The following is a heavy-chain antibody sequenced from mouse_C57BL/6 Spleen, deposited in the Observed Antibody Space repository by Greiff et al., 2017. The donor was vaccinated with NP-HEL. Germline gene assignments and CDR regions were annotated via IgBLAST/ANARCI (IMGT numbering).Heavy chain of an antibody. CDR1: GYTFTSYW. D-gene: IGHD2-2*01. CDR3: ARTPYGSYWYLDV. CDR2: INPSSGYT. V-gene: IGHV1-7*01. Sequence: VQLQQSGAELAKPGASAKLSCKASGYTFTSYWMHWVKQRPGQGLEWIGYINPSSGYTKYNQKFKDKATLTADKSSSTAYMQLSSLTYEDSAVYYCARTPYGSYWYLDVWGTGTAVTVSS. J-gene: IGHJ1*03.